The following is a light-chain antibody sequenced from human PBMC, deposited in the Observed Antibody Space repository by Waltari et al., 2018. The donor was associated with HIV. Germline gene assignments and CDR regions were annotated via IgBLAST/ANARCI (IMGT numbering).Light chain of an antibody. CDR2: ANL. Sequence: SVLSQPRSVSGAPWPGVTLSCPGPGSNIGAGRDVPTLQRRPGTAPKLLLYANLHRPSGVPTRFSVSESATSASLATPGLQAEDEADYFCQTYDSRLSASVVYGGEPNLT. J-gene: IGLJ2*01. CDR3: QTYDSRLSASVV. CDR1: GSNIGAGRD. V-gene: IGLV1-40*01.